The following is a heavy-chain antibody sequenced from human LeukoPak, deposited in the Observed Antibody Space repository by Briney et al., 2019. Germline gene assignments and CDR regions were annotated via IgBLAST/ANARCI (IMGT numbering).Heavy chain of an antibody. J-gene: IGHJ4*02. CDR1: GFSFSSYR. Sequence: PGGSLRLSCAASGFSFSSYRMNWVRQTPGQGLEWVSSISTDTSYIYYADSVKGRFTISRDNAKNSLYLQMKSLRVEDTAVYYCARDHGSGSTDCFDYWGQGTLVTVSS. V-gene: IGHV3-21*01. CDR3: ARDHGSGSTDCFDY. CDR2: ISTDTSYI. D-gene: IGHD3-22*01.